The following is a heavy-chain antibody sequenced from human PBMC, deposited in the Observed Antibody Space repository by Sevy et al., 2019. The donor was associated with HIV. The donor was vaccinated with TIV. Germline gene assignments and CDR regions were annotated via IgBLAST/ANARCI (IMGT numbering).Heavy chain of an antibody. D-gene: IGHD6-6*01. Sequence: GGSLRLSCAASGFTFSSYAMHWVRQAPGKGLEWVAVISYDGSNKYYADSVKGRFTISRDNSKNTLYLQMNSLRAEDTAVYYCARGSRNPYSSSSRFDPWGQRTLVTVSS. J-gene: IGHJ5*02. V-gene: IGHV3-30*04. CDR3: ARGSRNPYSSSSRFDP. CDR1: GFTFSSYA. CDR2: ISYDGSNK.